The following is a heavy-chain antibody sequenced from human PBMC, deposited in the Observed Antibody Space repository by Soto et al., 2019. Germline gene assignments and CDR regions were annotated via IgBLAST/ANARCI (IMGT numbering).Heavy chain of an antibody. J-gene: IGHJ4*02. Sequence: SETLSLTCAVYGGSFSGYYWSWIRQPPGKGLEWIGEINHSGSTNYNPSLKSRVTISVDTSKNQFSLKLSSVTAADTAVYYCARAPTPSGYDYRIFDYWGQGTLVTVSS. CDR2: INHSGST. V-gene: IGHV4-34*01. D-gene: IGHD5-12*01. CDR3: ARAPTPSGYDYRIFDY. CDR1: GGSFSGYY.